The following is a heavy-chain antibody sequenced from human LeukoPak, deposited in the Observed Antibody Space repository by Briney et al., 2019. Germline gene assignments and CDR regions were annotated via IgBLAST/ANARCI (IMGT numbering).Heavy chain of an antibody. Sequence: SETLSLTCTVSGGSISSSSYYWGWIRQPPGKGLEWIGSIYYSGSTYYNPSLKSRVTISVDTSKNQFSLKLSSVTAADTAVYCCARANGGYDLGYFDYWGQGTLVTVSS. V-gene: IGHV4-39*01. CDR3: ARANGGYDLGYFDY. CDR1: GGSISSSSYY. CDR2: IYYSGST. J-gene: IGHJ4*02. D-gene: IGHD5-12*01.